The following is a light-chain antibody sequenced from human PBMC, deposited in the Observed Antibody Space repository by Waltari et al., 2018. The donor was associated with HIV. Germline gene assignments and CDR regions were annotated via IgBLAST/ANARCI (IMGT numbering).Light chain of an antibody. Sequence: DIVMTQSPLSLPVTPGEPASISCSSSQSLLHTNGYNYLDWYLQKPGQSPQLLIYRVSNRASGVPDRFSGSGSGTDFTLKISRVEAEDVGLYYCMQGLQTLYTFGQGTKLEIK. CDR1: QSLLHTNGYNY. V-gene: IGKV2-28*01. CDR3: MQGLQTLYT. J-gene: IGKJ2*01. CDR2: RVS.